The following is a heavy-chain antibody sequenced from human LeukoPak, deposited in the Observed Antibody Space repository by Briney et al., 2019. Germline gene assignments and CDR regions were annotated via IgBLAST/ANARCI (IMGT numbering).Heavy chain of an antibody. CDR1: VFTFSSYC. Sequence: GGSLRLSCAASVFTFSSYCMHWVRQAPGKGLEWVAVISYDGSNKYYADSVKGRFTISRDNSKNTLYLQMNSLRAEDTAVYYCAKDLSSSSWYVGYYYYYGMDVWGQGTTVTVS. CDR3: AKDLSSSSWYVGYYYYYGMDV. J-gene: IGHJ6*02. D-gene: IGHD6-13*01. V-gene: IGHV3-30*18. CDR2: ISYDGSNK.